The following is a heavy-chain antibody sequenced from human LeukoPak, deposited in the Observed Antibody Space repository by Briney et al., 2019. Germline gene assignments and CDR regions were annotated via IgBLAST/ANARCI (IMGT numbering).Heavy chain of an antibody. J-gene: IGHJ4*02. V-gene: IGHV3-7*01. CDR2: IKQGGSEK. CDR1: GFTFSNSW. Sequence: GGSLRLSCEGSGFTFSNSWMSWVRQAPGKGLEWVANIKQGGSEKYYVDSVRGRFTISRDNAKNSLYLQMNSLRAEDTAVYYCARGSRYCSSTSCYSFDYWGQGTLVTVSS. CDR3: ARGSRYCSSTSCYSFDY. D-gene: IGHD2-2*02.